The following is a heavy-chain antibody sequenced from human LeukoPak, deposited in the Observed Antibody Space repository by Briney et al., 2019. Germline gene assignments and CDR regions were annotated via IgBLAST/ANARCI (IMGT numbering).Heavy chain of an antibody. CDR2: INHSGST. D-gene: IGHD3-3*01. V-gene: IGHV4-34*01. J-gene: IGHJ6*03. CDR3: ARGPAHLYYYFWSGENYYYYYMDV. CDR1: GGSFSGYY. Sequence: PSETLSLTCAVYGGSFSGYYWSWIRQPPGKGLEWIGEINHSGSTNYNPSLKSRVTISVDTSKNQFSLKLSSVTAADTAVYYCARGPAHLYYYFWSGENYYYYYMDVWGKGTTVTVSS.